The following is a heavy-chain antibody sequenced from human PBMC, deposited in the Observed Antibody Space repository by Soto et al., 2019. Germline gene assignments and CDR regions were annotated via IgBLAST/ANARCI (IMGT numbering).Heavy chain of an antibody. D-gene: IGHD2-2*01. CDR1: GYSFTNYW. CDR2: IYSGDSDT. Sequence: PGESLKISCKGTGYSFTNYWIGWVRQMPGKGLEWMGTIYSGDSDTRYGPAFEGQVTISADKSNTTAYLPWSSLKGSDTAVYFCARRGQYCSTKLCLAQYFYALDVWGQGTTVTVSS. CDR3: ARRGQYCSTKLCLAQYFYALDV. V-gene: IGHV5-51*01. J-gene: IGHJ3*01.